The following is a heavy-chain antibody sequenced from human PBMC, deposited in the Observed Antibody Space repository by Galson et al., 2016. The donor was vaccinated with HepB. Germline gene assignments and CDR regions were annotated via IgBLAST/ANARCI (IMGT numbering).Heavy chain of an antibody. CDR1: GFTFSTYA. J-gene: IGHJ6*02. V-gene: IGHV3-30-3*01. Sequence: SLRLSCAVSGFTFSTYAMPWVRQSPGKGLEWVAVISHDGSNKFYADSVKGRFTISRDSSKNTLFLQMNSLRAEDTAIFYCARDQWASGMDVWGHGTTVTVS. CDR2: ISHDGSNK. CDR3: ARDQWASGMDV. D-gene: IGHD1-26*01.